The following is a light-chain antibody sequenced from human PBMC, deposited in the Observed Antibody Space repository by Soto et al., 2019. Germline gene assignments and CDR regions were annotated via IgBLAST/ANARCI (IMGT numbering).Light chain of an antibody. CDR2: GAS. CDR3: QQYNNWPLS. Sequence: EIVMTQSPATLSVSPGERATLSCRASQSVSSNLAWYQQKPGQAPRLFIYGASTRATGIPARFSGSGSGTEFTLTISSLQSEDFAVYDGQQYNNWPLSFCPGTKVDIK. CDR1: QSVSSN. V-gene: IGKV3-15*01. J-gene: IGKJ3*01.